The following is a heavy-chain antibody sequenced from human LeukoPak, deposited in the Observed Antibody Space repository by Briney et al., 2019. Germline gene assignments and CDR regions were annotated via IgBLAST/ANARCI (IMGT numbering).Heavy chain of an antibody. D-gene: IGHD4-23*01. Sequence: SETLSLTCTVSGGSISRYYWSWIRQPPGKGLEWIGYIYYSGSTNYNPSLKSRVTISVDTSKNQFSLKLSSVTAADSAVYYCARQSTVVTFDYWGQGTLVTVSS. CDR2: IYYSGST. V-gene: IGHV4-59*08. J-gene: IGHJ4*02. CDR3: ARQSTVVTFDY. CDR1: GGSISRYY.